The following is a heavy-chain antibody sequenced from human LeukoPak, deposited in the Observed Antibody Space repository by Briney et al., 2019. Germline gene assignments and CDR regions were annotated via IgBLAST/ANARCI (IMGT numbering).Heavy chain of an antibody. V-gene: IGHV3-48*01. CDR1: GFTFSTFS. CDR3: AKGGSGWYVDWFDP. D-gene: IGHD6-19*01. J-gene: IGHJ5*02. CDR2: ISSSSSTT. Sequence: GGSLRLSCAASGFTFSTFSMNWVRQAPGKGPEWVSYISSSSSTTYYADSVKGRFTISRDNSKNTLYLQMNSLRAEDTAVYYCAKGGSGWYVDWFDPWGQGTLVTVSS.